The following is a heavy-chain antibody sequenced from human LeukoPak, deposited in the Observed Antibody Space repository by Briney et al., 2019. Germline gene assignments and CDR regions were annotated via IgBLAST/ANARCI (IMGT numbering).Heavy chain of an antibody. V-gene: IGHV1-69*13. CDR1: VGIYINYA. Sequence: SAVTDSFKASVGIYINYAISWVRQAPGQELEWMGGIIQIFGTANYVQKFQGRVTIHADECTTTAYIELTSLRYEEPAVYYCASDERIMVRGVITDGWFDPWGQGTLVTVPS. J-gene: IGHJ5*02. CDR3: ASDERIMVRGVITDGWFDP. D-gene: IGHD3-10*01. CDR2: IIQIFGTA.